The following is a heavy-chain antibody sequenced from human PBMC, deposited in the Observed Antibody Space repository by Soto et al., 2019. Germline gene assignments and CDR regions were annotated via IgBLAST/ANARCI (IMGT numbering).Heavy chain of an antibody. V-gene: IGHV1-18*01. CDR3: ARVGSLGGSDDYYYGMDV. CDR2: ISAYNDNT. CDR1: DYTFTNYG. Sequence: QVQLAQSGAEVKKPGASVKVSCKASDYTFTNYGITWVRQAPGQGLEWMGWISAYNDNTNYAQNLQGRVTMTTDTSTSTCHMELRSLRSDDTAVYYCARVGSLGGSDDYYYGMDVWGQGTTVTVSS. D-gene: IGHD3-10*01. J-gene: IGHJ6*02.